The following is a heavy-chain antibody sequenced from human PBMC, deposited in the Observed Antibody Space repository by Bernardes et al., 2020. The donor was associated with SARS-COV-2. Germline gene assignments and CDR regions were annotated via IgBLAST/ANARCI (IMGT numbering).Heavy chain of an antibody. D-gene: IGHD3-10*01. V-gene: IGHV1-18*01. CDR3: ARDQGITYAKYFDY. CDR2: ISAYNGNE. J-gene: IGHJ4*02. Sequence: ASVKVSCKASGYTFFDYTITWVRQAPGQGLEWMGWISAYNGNEKYAQKFQGRVTMTTDTSTSTAYMELRSLRPDDTAVYYCARDQGITYAKYFDYWGQGTLVTVSS. CDR1: GYTFFDYT.